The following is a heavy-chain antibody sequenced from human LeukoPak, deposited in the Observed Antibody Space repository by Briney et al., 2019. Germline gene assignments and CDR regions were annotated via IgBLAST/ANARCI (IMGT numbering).Heavy chain of an antibody. CDR3: AKDGHIVVVVVATWGYFDY. Sequence: GGSLRLSCAASGFTFNSYAMSWVRPPPGKGLEWVSAISGSGGSTYYADSVKGRFTISRDNSKNTLYLQMNSLRAEDTAVYYCAKDGHIVVVVVATWGYFDYWGQGTLVTVSS. V-gene: IGHV3-23*01. J-gene: IGHJ4*02. CDR2: ISGSGGST. D-gene: IGHD2-15*01. CDR1: GFTFNSYA.